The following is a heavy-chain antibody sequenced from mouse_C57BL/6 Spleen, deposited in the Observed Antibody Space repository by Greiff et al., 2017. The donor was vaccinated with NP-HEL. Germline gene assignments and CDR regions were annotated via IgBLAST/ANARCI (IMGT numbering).Heavy chain of an antibody. J-gene: IGHJ4*01. CDR3: ARGYDGSAMDY. CDR1: GYAFSSYW. CDR2: IYPGDGDT. V-gene: IGHV1-80*01. Sequence: VKLQESGAELVKPGASVKISCKASGYAFSSYWMNWVKQRPGKGLEWIGQIYPGDGDTNYNGKFKGKATLTADKSSSTAYMQLSSLTSEDSAVYFCARGYDGSAMDYWGQGTSVTVSS. D-gene: IGHD2-3*01.